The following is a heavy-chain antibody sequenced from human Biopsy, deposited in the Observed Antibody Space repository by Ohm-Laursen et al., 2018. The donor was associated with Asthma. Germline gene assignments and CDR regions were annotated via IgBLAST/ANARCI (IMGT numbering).Heavy chain of an antibody. CDR1: GDAMSTSGSY. CDR2: IYYSGRT. J-gene: IGHJ2*01. CDR3: ARAVSSSSYWYFDL. Sequence: TLSLTCIVSGDAMSTSGSYWGWIRQSPGKGLEWIGGIYYSGRTYYNPSLGSRVTISADTSKNPFSLKVTSVTAADTAVYYCARAVSSSSYWYFDLWGRGDLVTVSS. V-gene: IGHV4-39*02. D-gene: IGHD6-6*01.